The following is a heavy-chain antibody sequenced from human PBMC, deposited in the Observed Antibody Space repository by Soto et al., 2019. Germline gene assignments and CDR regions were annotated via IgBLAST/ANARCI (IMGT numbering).Heavy chain of an antibody. Sequence: GGSLRLSCAASGFTFSSYGMHWVRQAPGKVLEWVAVIWYDGSNKYYADSVKGRFTISRDNSKNTLYLQMNSLRAEDTAVYYCAREIAVAGDVSDYWGQGXLVTVYS. CDR3: AREIAVAGDVSDY. D-gene: IGHD6-19*01. CDR2: IWYDGSNK. CDR1: GFTFSSYG. V-gene: IGHV3-33*01. J-gene: IGHJ4*02.